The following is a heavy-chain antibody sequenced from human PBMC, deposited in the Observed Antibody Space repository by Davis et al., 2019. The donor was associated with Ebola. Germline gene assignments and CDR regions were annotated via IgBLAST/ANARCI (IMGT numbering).Heavy chain of an antibody. V-gene: IGHV3-48*03. J-gene: IGHJ3*02. Sequence: PAGSLSLSCAASGFTLTNYEMNWVRQAPGKGLQWISYAGRGGAISYADPVKGRFTISRDNAKNSLYLQMNTLRAENTAGYYCASETETSKFDAFHNWGQGKMVNVSS. CDR2: AGRGGAI. CDR3: ASETETSKFDAFHN. D-gene: IGHD4-11*01. CDR1: GFTLTNYE.